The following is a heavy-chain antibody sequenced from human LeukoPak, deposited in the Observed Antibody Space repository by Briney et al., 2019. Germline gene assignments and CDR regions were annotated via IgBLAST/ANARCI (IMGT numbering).Heavy chain of an antibody. CDR3: AKQSVAGNVYYFDY. J-gene: IGHJ4*02. CDR2: ISGSGGST. V-gene: IGHV3-23*01. CDR1: GFTFSSYA. D-gene: IGHD6-19*01. Sequence: LPGGSLRLSCAASGFTFSSYAMSWVRQAPGKGLEWVSAISGSGGSTYYADSVKGRITISRDNSKNTLYLQMNSLRAEDTAVYYCAKQSVAGNVYYFDYWGQGTLVTVSS.